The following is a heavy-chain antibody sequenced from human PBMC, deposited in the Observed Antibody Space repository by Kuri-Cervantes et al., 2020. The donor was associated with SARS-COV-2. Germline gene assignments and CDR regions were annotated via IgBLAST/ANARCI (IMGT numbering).Heavy chain of an antibody. J-gene: IGHJ6*03. CDR3: TRGGFPYYYYMDV. Sequence: GGSLRLSCEASGFTFSAYGMSWVRQAPGKGLEWVGFIRSKAYGGTTEYAASVKGRFTISRDDSKSIAYLQMNSLKTEDTAVYYCTRGGFPYYYYMDVWGKGTPVTVYS. V-gene: IGHV3-49*04. D-gene: IGHD3-16*01. CDR2: IRSKAYGGTT. CDR1: GFTFSAYG.